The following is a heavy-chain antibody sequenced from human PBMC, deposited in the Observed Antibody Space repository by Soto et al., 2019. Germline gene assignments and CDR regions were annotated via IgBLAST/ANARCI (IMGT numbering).Heavy chain of an antibody. J-gene: IGHJ3*02. CDR2: ISKRGDT. Sequence: GGSLRLSCTASGFIVSDTYVNWVRQAPGKGLEWVSVISKRGDTHYADSVRGRFSLSRDISDNTLHLQMNNLRVEDTAVYYCAKEPRYCRGGSCSITGDAYDIWGQGTMVTVSS. D-gene: IGHD2-15*01. CDR1: GFIVSDTY. CDR3: AKEPRYCRGGSCSITGDAYDI. V-gene: IGHV3-66*01.